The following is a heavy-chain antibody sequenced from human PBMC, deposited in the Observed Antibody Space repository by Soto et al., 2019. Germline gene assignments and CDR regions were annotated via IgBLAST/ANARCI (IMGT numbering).Heavy chain of an antibody. Sequence: SETLSLTCAVYGGSFSGYYWSWIRQPPGKGLEWIGEINHSGSTNYNPSLKSRVTISVDTSKNQFSLKLSSVTAADTAVYYCARVPRGITMVRGVSKDYWGQGTLVTVS. J-gene: IGHJ4*02. CDR2: INHSGST. CDR3: ARVPRGITMVRGVSKDY. V-gene: IGHV4-34*01. CDR1: GGSFSGYY. D-gene: IGHD3-10*01.